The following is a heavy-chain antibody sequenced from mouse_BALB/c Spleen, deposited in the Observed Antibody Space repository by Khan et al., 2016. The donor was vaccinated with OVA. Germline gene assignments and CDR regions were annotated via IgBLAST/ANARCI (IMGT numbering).Heavy chain of an antibody. J-gene: IGHJ2*01. V-gene: IGHV1-4*02. Sequence: QIQLVQSAAELARPGASVKMSCKASDYTFTSYTMHWVKQRPGPGLEWIGYINPRSGSTEYNQKFKDKTTLTADKSSSTAYMQLSSLTSEDSAVYYCARRRGGYYFDYWGQGTTLTVAS. CDR2: INPRSGST. CDR1: DYTFTSYT. CDR3: ARRRGGYYFDY.